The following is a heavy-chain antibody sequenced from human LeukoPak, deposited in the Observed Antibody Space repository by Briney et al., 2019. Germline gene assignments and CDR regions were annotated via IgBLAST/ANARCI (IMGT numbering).Heavy chain of an antibody. D-gene: IGHD5-18*01. CDR2: IWYDGRNK. CDR1: GFTFSGCG. CDR3: AKDPYSYGSYFDY. V-gene: IGHV3-30*02. J-gene: IGHJ4*02. Sequence: GGSLRLSCAASGFTFSGCGMHWVRQAPGKGLEWVAFIWYDGRNKYYADSVKGQFTISRDNSKNTLYLQMNSLRAEDTAVYYCAKDPYSYGSYFDYWGQGTLVTVSS.